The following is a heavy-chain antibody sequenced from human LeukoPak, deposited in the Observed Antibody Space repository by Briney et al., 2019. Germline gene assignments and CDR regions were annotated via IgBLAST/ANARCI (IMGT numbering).Heavy chain of an antibody. CDR1: GFTFSSYA. CDR2: ISYDGSNK. D-gene: IGHD2-21*02. V-gene: IGHV3-30*14. CDR3: VKEPIVVVTPVIPGEYFQH. Sequence: GRSLRLSCAASGFTFSSYAMHWVRQAPGKGLEWVAVISYDGSNKYYADSVKGRFTISRDNSKNTLYLQMSSLRAEDTAVYYCVKEPIVVVTPVIPGEYFQHWGQGTLVTVSS. J-gene: IGHJ1*01.